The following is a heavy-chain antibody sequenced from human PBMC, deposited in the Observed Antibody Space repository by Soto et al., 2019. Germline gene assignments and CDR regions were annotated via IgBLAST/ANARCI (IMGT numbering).Heavy chain of an antibody. J-gene: IGHJ6*02. CDR1: GYTFTAYY. CDR3: ARNMDYYYGPGSGNGHGF. CDR2: INPKFGDT. Sequence: QVQLVQSGAEVKEPGDSVRVSCEASGYTFTAYYIHWVRQAPGQGLEWMGWINPKFGDTTYAQDFQGRVSMTRDLYISTVYMELRRLTSDDTAIYHCARNMDYYYGPGSGNGHGFWGQGTTVTVFS. V-gene: IGHV1-2*02. D-gene: IGHD3-10*01.